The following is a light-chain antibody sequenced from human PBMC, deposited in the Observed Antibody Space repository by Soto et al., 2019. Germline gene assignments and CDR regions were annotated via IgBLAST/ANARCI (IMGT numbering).Light chain of an antibody. CDR1: QSISSY. CDR3: QQSYSTPFT. V-gene: IGKV1-39*01. Sequence: DIQMTQSPSSLSASVGDRVTITCRASQSISSYLNWYQQKPGKAPKILIYAASSLQSGVPSRFSGSGSGTDFTITISSLQPEDFATYYCQQSYSTPFTLGPGTKVDIK. CDR2: AAS. J-gene: IGKJ3*01.